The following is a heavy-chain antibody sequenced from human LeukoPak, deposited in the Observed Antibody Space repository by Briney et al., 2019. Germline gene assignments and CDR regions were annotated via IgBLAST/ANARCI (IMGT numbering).Heavy chain of an antibody. Sequence: GRSLRLSCAASGFTFSSYVMHWVRQAPGKGLEWLAFISYDGSNEYYADSVRGRFTVSRDNSNSTLFLQMNYLGADDAAVYYSVRGASYSDPGGPGDCWGHGILVTVSS. CDR2: ISYDGSNE. CDR1: GFTFSSYV. D-gene: IGHD2-8*02. J-gene: IGHJ4*01. V-gene: IGHV3-30*03. CDR3: VRGASYSDPGGPGDC.